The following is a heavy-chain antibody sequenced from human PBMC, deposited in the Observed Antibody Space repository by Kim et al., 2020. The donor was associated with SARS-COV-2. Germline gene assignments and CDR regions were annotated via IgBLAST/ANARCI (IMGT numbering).Heavy chain of an antibody. J-gene: IGHJ4*02. CDR3: ANGYSDYFQTFFDY. Sequence: DSVKGRFTISRDSSKNTLFLQMNSLRAEDTAVYLCANGYSDYFQTFFDYWGQGTLVTVSS. D-gene: IGHD5-12*01. V-gene: IGHV3-23*01.